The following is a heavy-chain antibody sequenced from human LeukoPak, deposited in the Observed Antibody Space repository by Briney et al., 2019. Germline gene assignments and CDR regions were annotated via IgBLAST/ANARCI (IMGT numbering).Heavy chain of an antibody. V-gene: IGHV4-61*02. CDR3: ARGGYTAGAFDI. CDR1: NGSISSGEYY. D-gene: IGHD3-16*02. J-gene: IGHJ3*02. CDR2: IYTSGST. Sequence: TSQTLSLTCTVSNGSISSGEYYWSWIRQPAGKGLDWIGRIYTSGSTNYNPSLKSRVTMSVDTSKNQFSLKMSSVTAADTAVYYCARGGYTAGAFDIWGQGTMVTVSS.